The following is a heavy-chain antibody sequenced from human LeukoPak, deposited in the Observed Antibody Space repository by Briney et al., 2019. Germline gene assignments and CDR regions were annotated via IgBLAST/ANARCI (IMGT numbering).Heavy chain of an antibody. V-gene: IGHV1-8*01. D-gene: IGHD6-6*01. CDR3: ARDRAIAARPYWFDP. CDR2: MNSNSGNT. Sequence: ASVKVSCKASGYTFTSYDINWVRQATGQGLEWMGWMNSNSGNTGYAQKFQGRVTMTRNTSISTAYMELSSLRSEDTAVYYCARDRAIAARPYWFDPWGQGTLVTVSS. CDR1: GYTFTSYD. J-gene: IGHJ5*02.